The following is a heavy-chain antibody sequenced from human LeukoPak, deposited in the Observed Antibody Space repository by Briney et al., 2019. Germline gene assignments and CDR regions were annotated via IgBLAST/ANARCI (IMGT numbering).Heavy chain of an antibody. V-gene: IGHV3-23*01. J-gene: IGHJ4*02. D-gene: IGHD5-12*01. CDR3: AKDGAWLRFDD. CDR1: GFPFSSHG. Sequence: GGSLRLSCAGSGFPFSSHGMNWVRQAAGKGLEWVSGISPGGGPTYYADSVKGRFTISRDDSKNTLYLQMRNLRAEDTAVYYCAKDGAWLRFDDWGQGILVTVSS. CDR2: ISPGGGPT.